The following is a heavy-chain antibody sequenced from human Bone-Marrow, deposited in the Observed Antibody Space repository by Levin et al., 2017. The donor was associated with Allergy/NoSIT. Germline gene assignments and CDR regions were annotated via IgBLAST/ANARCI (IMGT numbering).Heavy chain of an antibody. CDR2: IYPGDSDT. D-gene: IGHD3-10*01. Sequence: GGSLRLSCQGSGYRFTSYWIAWVRQMPGKGLEWMGIIYPGDSDTRYSPSFRGQVTISADRSISTAYLKWSSLKASDSATYYCARFRPNMVRGANEDYWGQGTLVTVSS. CDR3: ARFRPNMVRGANEDY. J-gene: IGHJ4*02. CDR1: GYRFTSYW. V-gene: IGHV5-51*01.